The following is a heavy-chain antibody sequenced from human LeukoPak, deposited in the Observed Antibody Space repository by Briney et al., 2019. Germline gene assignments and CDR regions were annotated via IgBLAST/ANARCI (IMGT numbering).Heavy chain of an antibody. CDR3: AGGYSYGPYYFDY. J-gene: IGHJ4*02. CDR2: IIPILGIA. V-gene: IGHV1-69*04. Sequence: GASVKVSCKASGGTFSSYAISWVRQAPGQGLEWMGRIIPILGIANYAQKFQGRVTITADKSTSTAYMELSSLRSEDTAVYYCAGGYSYGPYYFDYWGQGTLVTVSS. CDR1: GGTFSSYA. D-gene: IGHD5-18*01.